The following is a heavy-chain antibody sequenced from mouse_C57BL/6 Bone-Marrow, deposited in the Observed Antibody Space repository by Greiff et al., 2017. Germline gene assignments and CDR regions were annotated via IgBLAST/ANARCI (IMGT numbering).Heavy chain of an antibody. CDR2: ISSGSSTI. J-gene: IGHJ3*01. Sequence: EVKLVESGGGLVKPGGSLKLSCAASGFTVSDYGMHWVRQAPEKGLEWVAYISSGSSTIYYADTVKGRFTISRDNAKKTLFLRMSSLRSEDTAMYYCARRDGGEGFAYWGQGTLVTVSA. D-gene: IGHD3-3*01. CDR3: ARRDGGEGFAY. V-gene: IGHV5-17*01. CDR1: GFTVSDYG.